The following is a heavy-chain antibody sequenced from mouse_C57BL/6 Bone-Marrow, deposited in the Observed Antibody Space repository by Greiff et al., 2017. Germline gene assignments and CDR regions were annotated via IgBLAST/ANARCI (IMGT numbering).Heavy chain of an antibody. Sequence: EVQGVESGGGLVQPGGFTFTAYYMCWVRQPPGKALEWLGCIRNNANGYTTEYSASVKGRFTISRDNSQSILYLKMNALRAEDSATYYCSRDVPLPHPNGEDAMWCGDRGPSVTVS. J-gene: IGHJ4*01. CDR1: FTFTAYY. D-gene: IGHD4-1*01. CDR2: IRNNANGYTT. CDR3: SRDVPLPHPNGEDAMWC. V-gene: IGHV7-3*01.